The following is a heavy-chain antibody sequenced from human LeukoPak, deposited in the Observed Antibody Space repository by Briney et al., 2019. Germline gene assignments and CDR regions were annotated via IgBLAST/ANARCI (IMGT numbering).Heavy chain of an antibody. D-gene: IGHD1-26*01. Sequence: SETLSLTCTVSGGSISSSSYYWGWIRQPPGKGLEWIGSIYYSGSTYYNPSLKSRVTISVDTSKNHLSLKLSSVTAADTAVYYCARVSPDGWEPPYWGQGTLVTVSS. CDR2: IYYSGST. CDR1: GGSISSSSYY. J-gene: IGHJ4*02. V-gene: IGHV4-39*07. CDR3: ARVSPDGWEPPY.